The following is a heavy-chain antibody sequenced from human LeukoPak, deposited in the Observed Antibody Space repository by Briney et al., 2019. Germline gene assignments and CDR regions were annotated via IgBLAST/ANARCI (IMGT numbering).Heavy chain of an antibody. D-gene: IGHD3-16*01. CDR2: IKQDGSDK. CDR3: ARDRWGAFDL. Sequence: GGSLRLSCAASGFTFSSYAMSWVRQAPGKGLEWVANIKQDGSDKYFVDSVKGRFTISRDNAKNSLYLQMNSLRAEDTAVYYCARDRWGAFDLWGQGTMVTVSS. J-gene: IGHJ3*01. V-gene: IGHV3-7*01. CDR1: GFTFSSYA.